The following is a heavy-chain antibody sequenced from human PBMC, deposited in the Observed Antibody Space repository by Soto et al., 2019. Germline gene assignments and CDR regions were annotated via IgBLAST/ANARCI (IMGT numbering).Heavy chain of an antibody. J-gene: IGHJ6*02. CDR2: MYWDDDK. CDR1: GFSLSTGGVG. Sequence: QITLKESGPSLVKPTQTLTLTCTFSGFSLSTGGVGVGWIRQPPGKALEWLALMYWDDDKRYSPSLRSRLTVTKDTSKNQVVLTMTNMDPVDTATYYCAHSRCGGDCLQSDSSHYYYGMDVWGQGTTVTVSS. V-gene: IGHV2-5*02. CDR3: AHSRCGGDCLQSDSSHYYYGMDV. D-gene: IGHD2-21*02.